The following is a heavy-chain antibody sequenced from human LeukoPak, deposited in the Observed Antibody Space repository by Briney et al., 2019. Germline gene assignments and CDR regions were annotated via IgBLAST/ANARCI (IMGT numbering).Heavy chain of an antibody. D-gene: IGHD3-22*01. CDR3: ARGVSGSDAFDM. CDR2: ISSRDSTI. Sequence: PGGSLRLSCAASGFIFSDYYLSWIRQAPGKGLEWVSYISSRDSTIYYADSVRGRFTISRDNAKNSLYLQMNSLRAGDTAVYYCARGVSGSDAFDMWGQGTMVTVSS. J-gene: IGHJ3*02. V-gene: IGHV3-11*04. CDR1: GFIFSDYY.